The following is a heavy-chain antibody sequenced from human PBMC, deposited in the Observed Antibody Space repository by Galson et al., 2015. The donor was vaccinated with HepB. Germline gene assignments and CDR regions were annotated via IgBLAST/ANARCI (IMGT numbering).Heavy chain of an antibody. CDR2: IYTNGST. CDR1: GGSISSGSYF. Sequence: QVQLQESGPGLVKPSETLSLTCTVSGGSISSGSYFWSWIRQPAGKGLEWIGRIYTNGSTNYNPSLKSRVTMSVDTSKNQFSLKLSSVTAADTAVYYCASDEAGSSSKDYWGQGTLVIVSS. V-gene: IGHV4-61*02. D-gene: IGHD2-2*01. J-gene: IGHJ4*02. CDR3: ASDEAGSSSKDY.